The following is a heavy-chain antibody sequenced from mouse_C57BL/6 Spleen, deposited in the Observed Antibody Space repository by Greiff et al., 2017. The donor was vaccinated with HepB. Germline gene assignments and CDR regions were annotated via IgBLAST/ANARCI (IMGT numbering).Heavy chain of an antibody. CDR2: ISYDGSN. CDR1: GYSITSGYY. CDR3: ASDYYGSSLDY. J-gene: IGHJ2*01. V-gene: IGHV3-6*01. Sequence: ASGPGLVKPSQSLSLTCSVTGYSITSGYYWNWIRQFPGNKLEWMGYISYDGSNNYNPSLKNRISITRDTSKNQFFLKLNSVTTEDTATYYCASDYYGSSLDYWGQGTTLTVSS. D-gene: IGHD1-1*01.